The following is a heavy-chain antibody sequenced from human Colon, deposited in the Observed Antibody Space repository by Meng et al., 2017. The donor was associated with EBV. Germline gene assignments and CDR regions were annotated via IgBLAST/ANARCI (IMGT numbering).Heavy chain of an antibody. D-gene: IGHD6-19*01. V-gene: IGHV2-5*01. CDR3: AHREGSGGWYPDI. Sequence: QITLKETGPALVEPAQTLTLTCTFSGFSLSSSEVGVGWIRQPPGKALEWLALIYGNGDKWYRPSLLSRLIINKDTSKNHVVLTMSNMGPMDTATYYCAHREGSGGWYPDIWGQGPLVTVGS. CDR2: IYGNGDK. J-gene: IGHJ4*02. CDR1: GFSLSSSEVG.